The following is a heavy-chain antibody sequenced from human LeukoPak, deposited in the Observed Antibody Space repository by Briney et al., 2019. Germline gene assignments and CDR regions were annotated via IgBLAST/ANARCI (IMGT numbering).Heavy chain of an antibody. Sequence: PGGSLRLSCAASGFTFSSYGMHWVRQAPGKGLEWVVVIWYDGSNKYYADSVKGRFTISRDNSKNTLYLQMNSLRAEDTAVYYCARVDYDGDFPRYYYYYGMDVWGQGTTVTVSS. J-gene: IGHJ6*02. V-gene: IGHV3-33*01. D-gene: IGHD4-17*01. CDR3: ARVDYDGDFPRYYYYYGMDV. CDR1: GFTFSSYG. CDR2: IWYDGSNK.